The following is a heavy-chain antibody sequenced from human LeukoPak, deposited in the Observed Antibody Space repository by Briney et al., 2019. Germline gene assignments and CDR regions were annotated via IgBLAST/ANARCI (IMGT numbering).Heavy chain of an antibody. D-gene: IGHD4-17*01. V-gene: IGHV4-34*01. J-gene: IGHJ6*03. CDR3: ARGQLRSYYYYYMDV. CDR2: INHSGST. Sequence: NPSETLSLTCAVYGGSFSGYYWSWIRQPPGKGLEWIGEINHSGSTNYNPPLKSRVTISVDTSKNQFSLKLSSVTAADTAVYYCARGQLRSYYYYYMDVWGKGTTVTVSS. CDR1: GGSFSGYY.